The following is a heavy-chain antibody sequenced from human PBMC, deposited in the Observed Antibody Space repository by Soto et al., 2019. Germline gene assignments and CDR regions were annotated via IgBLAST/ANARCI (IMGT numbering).Heavy chain of an antibody. D-gene: IGHD2-21*02. J-gene: IGHJ4*02. CDR1: GFTFSSYW. Sequence: GSLRLSCAASGFTFSSYWMHWVRQAPGKGLVWVSRINSDGSSTSYADSVKGRFTISRDNAKNTLYLQMNSLRAEDTAVYYCARVPAIWGPYYFDYWGQGTLVTVSS. CDR2: INSDGSST. CDR3: ARVPAIWGPYYFDY. V-gene: IGHV3-74*01.